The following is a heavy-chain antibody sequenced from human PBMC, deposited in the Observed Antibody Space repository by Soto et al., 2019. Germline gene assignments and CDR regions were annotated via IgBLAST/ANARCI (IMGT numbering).Heavy chain of an antibody. V-gene: IGHV1-69*13. D-gene: IGHD5-12*01. CDR1: GGTFSSYA. J-gene: IGHJ4*02. Sequence: SVKVSCKASGGTFSSYAISLVRQAPGQGLEWMGGIIPIFGTATYAQKFQGRVTITADESTSTAYMELSSLRSEDTAVYYCASRGRGYDQYYFDYWGQGTLVTVSS. CDR3: ASRGRGYDQYYFDY. CDR2: IIPIFGTA.